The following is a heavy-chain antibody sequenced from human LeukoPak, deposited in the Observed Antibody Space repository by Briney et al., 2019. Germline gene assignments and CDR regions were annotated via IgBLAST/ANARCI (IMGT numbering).Heavy chain of an antibody. V-gene: IGHV3-30*02. CDR2: IWSDGNNK. CDR1: GFTFSSYG. CDR3: AKDSGGSRYYFDS. D-gene: IGHD3-9*01. J-gene: IGHJ4*02. Sequence: GGSLRLSCAASGFTFSSYGMHWVRQAPNKGLEWVAVIWSDGNNKYYADSVKGRFTISRDNSKNTLYLQMTSLRTEDTAIYYCAKDSGGSRYYFDSWGQGTLVTVSS.